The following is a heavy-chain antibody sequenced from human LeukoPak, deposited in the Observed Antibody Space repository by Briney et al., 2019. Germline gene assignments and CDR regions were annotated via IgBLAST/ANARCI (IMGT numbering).Heavy chain of an antibody. CDR1: GGSISSHY. Sequence: SETLPLTCTVSGGSISSHYWSWIRQPPGKGLEWIGYIYYSGSTNYNPSLKSRVTISVDTSKNQFSLKLSSVTAADTAVYYCARGSRCSGGSCYAYYYYYMDVWGKGTTVTVSS. CDR3: ARGSRCSGGSCYAYYYYYMDV. J-gene: IGHJ6*03. D-gene: IGHD2-15*01. V-gene: IGHV4-59*11. CDR2: IYYSGST.